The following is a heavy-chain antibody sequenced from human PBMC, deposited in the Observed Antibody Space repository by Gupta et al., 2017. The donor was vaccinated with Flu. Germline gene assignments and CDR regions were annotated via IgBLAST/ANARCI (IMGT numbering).Heavy chain of an antibody. Sequence: EVQLVESGGGLVKPGGSLRLSCAASGFTFNTYGMNWVRQAPGKGLEWVSSISSSSRYIYYADSVKGRFTISRHNAKNSLYLQMNSLRAEDTAVYYCARAWDVTVAGTFDYWGQGTLVTVSS. D-gene: IGHD6-19*01. CDR1: GFTFNTYG. V-gene: IGHV3-21*01. CDR3: ARAWDVTVAGTFDY. CDR2: ISSSSRYI. J-gene: IGHJ4*02.